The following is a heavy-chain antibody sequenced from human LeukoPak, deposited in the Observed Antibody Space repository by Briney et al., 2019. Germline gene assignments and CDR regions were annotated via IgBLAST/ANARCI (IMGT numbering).Heavy chain of an antibody. CDR3: ARGRRRVRSAAIVNWSDP. J-gene: IGHJ5*02. D-gene: IGHD2-2*01. CDR2: MNPNSGNT. V-gene: IGHV1-8*01. CDR1: GYTFTSYD. Sequence: ASVKVSCKASGYTFTSYDINWVRQATGQGREWMGWMNPNSGNTGYAQKFQGRVTMTRNTSISTAYMELSSLRSEDTAVYYCARGRRRVRSAAIVNWSDPWGQGTLVTVSS.